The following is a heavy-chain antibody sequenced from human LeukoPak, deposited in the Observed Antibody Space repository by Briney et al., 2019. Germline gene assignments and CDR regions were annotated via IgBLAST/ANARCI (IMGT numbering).Heavy chain of an antibody. V-gene: IGHV1-2*04. CDR1: GYTFTGYY. D-gene: IGHD3-16*01. J-gene: IGHJ6*04. CDR3: ARALSPFDYYYGMDV. CDR2: INPNSGGT. Sequence: ASVKVSCKASGYTFTGYYMHWVRQAPGQGLEWMGWINPNSGGTNYAQKFRGWVTMTRDTSISTAYMELSRLRSDDTAVYYCARALSPFDYYYGMDVWGKGTTVTVSS.